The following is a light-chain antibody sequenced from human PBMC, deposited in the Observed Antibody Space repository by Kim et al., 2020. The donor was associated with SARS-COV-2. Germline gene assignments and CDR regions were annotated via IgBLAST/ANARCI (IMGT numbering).Light chain of an antibody. Sequence: LRQTVRITGQGDSLRSDYASWYQQKPGQAPVLVIYGKNNRPSGIPDRFSGSSSGNTASLTITGAQAEDEADYYCNSRDSSGNSMVFGGGTKLTVL. CDR2: GKN. CDR3: NSRDSSGNSMV. V-gene: IGLV3-19*01. J-gene: IGLJ3*02. CDR1: SLRSDY.